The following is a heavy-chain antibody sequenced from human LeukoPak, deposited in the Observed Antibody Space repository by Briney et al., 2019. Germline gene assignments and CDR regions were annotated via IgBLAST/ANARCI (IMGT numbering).Heavy chain of an antibody. CDR3: ARDKRVAVAGTYIHYYYMDV. CDR2: IYISGSGST. D-gene: IGHD6-19*01. Sequence: SETLSLTCTVSGGSISSYYWSWIRQPAGKGLEWIGRIYISGSGSTNYNPSLKSRVTMSVDTSKNQYSLKLSSVTAADTAVYYCARDKRVAVAGTYIHYYYMDVWGNGTTVTISS. J-gene: IGHJ6*03. CDR1: GGSISSYY. V-gene: IGHV4-4*07.